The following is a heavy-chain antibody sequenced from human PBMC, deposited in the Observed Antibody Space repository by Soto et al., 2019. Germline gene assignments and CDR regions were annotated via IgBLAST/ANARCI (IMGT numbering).Heavy chain of an antibody. D-gene: IGHD1-20*01. J-gene: IGHJ6*02. CDR1: GYTFTSYG. V-gene: IGHV1-18*01. CDR3: ARGKYNWNKGYYGMDV. CDR2: ISAYNGNT. Sequence: QVQLAQSGAEVKKPGASVKVSCKASGYTFTSYGISWVRQAPGQGLEWMGWISAYNGNTNYAQKLQGRVTMTTDTSTSTAYMELRSLRSDDTAMYYCARGKYNWNKGYYGMDVWGQGTTVTVSS.